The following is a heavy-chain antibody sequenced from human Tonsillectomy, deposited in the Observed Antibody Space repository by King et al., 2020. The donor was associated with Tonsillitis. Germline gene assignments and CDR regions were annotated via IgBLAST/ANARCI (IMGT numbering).Heavy chain of an antibody. CDR3: ARDVEDCSGGSCYGPHFDY. J-gene: IGHJ4*02. V-gene: IGHV3-21*01. CDR2: ISSSSSYI. D-gene: IGHD2-15*01. Sequence: VQLVESGGGLVKPGGSLRLSCAASGFTFSSYSMNWVRQAPGKGLEWVSSISSSSSYIYYADSVKGRFTISRDNAKNSLYLQMNSLRAEDTAVYYCARDVEDCSGGSCYGPHFDYWGQGTLVTSPQ. CDR1: GFTFSSYS.